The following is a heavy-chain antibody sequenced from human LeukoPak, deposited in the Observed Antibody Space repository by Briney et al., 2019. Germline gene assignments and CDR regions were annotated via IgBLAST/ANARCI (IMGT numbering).Heavy chain of an antibody. CDR3: AKGANWFDP. CDR1: GFTFSSYG. Sequence: GGTLRLSCAAPGFTFSSYGMNWVRQAPGKGLEWVSGISGSGGSTYYADSVKGRFTISRDNSKNTLYLHMNSLRAEDTAVYYCAKGANWFDPWGQGTLVTVSS. V-gene: IGHV3-23*01. J-gene: IGHJ5*02. CDR2: ISGSGGST.